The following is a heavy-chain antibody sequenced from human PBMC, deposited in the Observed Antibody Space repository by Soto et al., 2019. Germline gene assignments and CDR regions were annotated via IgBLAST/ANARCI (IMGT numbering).Heavy chain of an antibody. J-gene: IGHJ6*02. V-gene: IGHV1-69*12. CDR3: ARHVPAAGYYYGMDV. CDR1: GGTFSSYA. Sequence: QVQLVQSGAEVKKPGSSVKVSCKASGGTFSSYAISWVRQAPGQGLEWMGGIIPIFGTANYAQKSQGRVTITADESPSTAYMELGSLRSEDTAVYYCARHVPAAGYYYGMDVWGQGTTVTVSS. D-gene: IGHD2-2*01. CDR2: IIPIFGTA.